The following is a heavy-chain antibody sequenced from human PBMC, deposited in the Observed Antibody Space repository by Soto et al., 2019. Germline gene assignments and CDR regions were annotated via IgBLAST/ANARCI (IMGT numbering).Heavy chain of an antibody. CDR3: ARVIDSYYDFWSGYYTSYYYMDV. Sequence: PGGSLRLSCAASGFTFSSYWMSWVRQAPGKGLEWVANIKQDGSEKYYVDSVKGRFTISRDNAKNSLYLQMNSLRAEDTAVYYCARVIDSYYDFWSGYYTSYYYMDVWGKGATVTVSS. J-gene: IGHJ6*03. V-gene: IGHV3-7*01. CDR2: IKQDGSEK. CDR1: GFTFSSYW. D-gene: IGHD3-3*01.